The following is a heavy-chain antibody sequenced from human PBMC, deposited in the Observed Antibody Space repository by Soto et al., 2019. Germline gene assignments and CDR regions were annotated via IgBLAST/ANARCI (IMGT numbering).Heavy chain of an antibody. CDR2: ISYDGSNK. D-gene: IGHD4-17*01. V-gene: IGHV3-30-3*01. CDR1: GFTFSSYA. Sequence: QVQLVESGGGVVQPGRSLRLSCAASGFTFSSYAMHWVRQAPGKGLEWVAVISYDGSNKYYADSVKGRFTISRDNSKNTLYLQMNSLRAEDTAVYYCAKDRYGDYGGIDYWGQGTMVTVSS. CDR3: AKDRYGDYGGIDY. J-gene: IGHJ4*02.